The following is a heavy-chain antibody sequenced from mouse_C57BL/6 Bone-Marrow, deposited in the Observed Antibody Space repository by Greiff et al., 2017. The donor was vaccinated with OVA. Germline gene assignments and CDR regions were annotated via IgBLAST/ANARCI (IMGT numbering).Heavy chain of an antibody. V-gene: IGHV1-15*01. CDR2: IDPETGGT. Sequence: VQLLQSGAELVRPGASVKLSCKASGYTFTDYEMHWVKQTPVQGLEWIGAIDPETGGTAYNQKFKGKATLTADKSSSTAYMELRSLTSEDSAVYDYTRGRRGYYAMDYWGQGTSVTVSS. CDR1: GYTFTDYE. CDR3: TRGRRGYYAMDY. J-gene: IGHJ4*01.